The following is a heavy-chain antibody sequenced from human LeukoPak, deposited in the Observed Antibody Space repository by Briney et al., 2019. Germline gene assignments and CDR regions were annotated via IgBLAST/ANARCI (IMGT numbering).Heavy chain of an antibody. CDR2: ISGSGGST. Sequence: GGSLRLSCAASGFTFSDYYMSWVRQAPGKGLEWVSAISGSGGSTYYADSVKGRFTISRDNSKNTLYLQMNSLRAEDTAVYYCAKDRPFFGVVSPTHYYYYYMDVWGKGTTVTVSS. CDR1: GFTFSDYY. J-gene: IGHJ6*03. D-gene: IGHD3-3*01. V-gene: IGHV3-23*01. CDR3: AKDRPFFGVVSPTHYYYYYMDV.